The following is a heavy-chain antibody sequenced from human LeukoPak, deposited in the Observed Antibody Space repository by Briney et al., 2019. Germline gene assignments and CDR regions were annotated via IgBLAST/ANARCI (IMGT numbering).Heavy chain of an antibody. V-gene: IGHV3-48*01. CDR1: GFTFSSYS. CDR2: ISGYSSTI. Sequence: GGSLRLSCVASGFTFSSYSMNWVRQAPGKGLEWVSYISGYSSTIYYADSVKGRFTISRDNAQNSLYLQMNSLRAEDTAVYYCARDGRGIHYYFDYWGQGTLVTVSS. CDR3: ARDGRGIHYYFDY. J-gene: IGHJ4*02. D-gene: IGHD3-10*01.